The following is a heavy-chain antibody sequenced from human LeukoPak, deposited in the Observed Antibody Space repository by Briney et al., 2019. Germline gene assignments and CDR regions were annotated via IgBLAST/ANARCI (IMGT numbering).Heavy chain of an antibody. V-gene: IGHV3-7*01. CDR2: IKEDGSDK. Sequence: GGSLRLSCAASGFTFSTYWMKWVRQAPGKGLERVASIKEDGSDKYYVDSVKGRFSISRDNAKNSLYLQMNSLRTEDTAMYYCAKGGHYNFDYWGQGTLVTVSS. J-gene: IGHJ4*02. CDR1: GFTFSTYW. CDR3: AKGGHYNFDY. D-gene: IGHD4-11*01.